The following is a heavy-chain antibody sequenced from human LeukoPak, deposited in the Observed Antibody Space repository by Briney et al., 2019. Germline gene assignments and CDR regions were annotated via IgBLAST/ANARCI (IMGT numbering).Heavy chain of an antibody. D-gene: IGHD3-3*01. CDR2: ISGSGVAT. CDR1: GFTFSSYA. V-gene: IGHV3-23*01. Sequence: GGSLRLSCAASGFTFSSYAMSWVRQAPGKGLEWVSAISGSGVATYYADSVKGRFTISRDNSKNTLYLQMNSLRAGDTAVYYCAKDRVITIFGVVIMEFDYWGQGTLVTVSS. CDR3: AKDRVITIFGVVIMEFDY. J-gene: IGHJ4*02.